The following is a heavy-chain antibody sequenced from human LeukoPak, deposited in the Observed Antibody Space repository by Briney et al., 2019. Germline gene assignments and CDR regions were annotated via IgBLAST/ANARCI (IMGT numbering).Heavy chain of an antibody. V-gene: IGHV3-30*18. D-gene: IGHD3-22*01. CDR2: ISYDGSNK. CDR1: GFTVSSNY. J-gene: IGHJ4*02. CDR3: AKPHGAYDSPYYFDY. Sequence: GGSLRLSCAASGFTVSSNYMSWVRQAPGKGLEWVAVISYDGSNKYYADSVKGRFTISRDNSKNTLYLQMNSLRAEDTAVYYCAKPHGAYDSPYYFDYWGQGTLVTVSS.